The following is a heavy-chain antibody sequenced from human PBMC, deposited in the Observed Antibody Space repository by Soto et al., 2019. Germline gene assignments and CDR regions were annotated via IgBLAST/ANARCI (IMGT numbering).Heavy chain of an antibody. J-gene: IGHJ6*02. V-gene: IGHV1-2*02. CDR2: INPNSGGT. CDR1: GYTFTSYD. CDR3: ARESVPAARYYYYYGMDV. Sequence: ASVKVSCKASGYTFTSYDINWVRQAPGQGLEWMGWINPNSGGTNYAQKFQGRVTMTRDTSISTAYMELSRLRSDDTAVYYCARESVPAARYYYYYGMDVWGQGTTVTVSS. D-gene: IGHD2-2*01.